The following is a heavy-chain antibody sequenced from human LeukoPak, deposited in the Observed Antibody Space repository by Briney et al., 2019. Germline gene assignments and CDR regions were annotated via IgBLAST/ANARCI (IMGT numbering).Heavy chain of an antibody. V-gene: IGHV3-30-3*01. Sequence: PGGSLRLSCAASGFTFSSYAMHWVRQAPGKGLEWVAVISYDGSNKYYAGSVKGRFTISRDNSKNTLYLQMNSLRAEDTAVYYCARVSSDYYYYGMDVWGQGTTVTVSS. CDR1: GFTFSSYA. CDR2: ISYDGSNK. J-gene: IGHJ6*02. CDR3: ARVSSDYYYYGMDV.